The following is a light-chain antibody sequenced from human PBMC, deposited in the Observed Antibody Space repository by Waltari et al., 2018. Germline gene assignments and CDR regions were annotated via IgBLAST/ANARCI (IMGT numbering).Light chain of an antibody. V-gene: IGLV2-23*02. CDR2: AVN. CDR3: CSYAGRGTYV. Sequence: QSALTQPASVSGTPGQSITISCTGTTSDVGNYDLVSWYQQHPGKAPKLLICAVNKRPSGVSSGFSGSKSGNTASLTISGLQAEDEANYYCCSYAGRGTYVFGSGTKVTVL. CDR1: TSDVGNYDL. J-gene: IGLJ1*01.